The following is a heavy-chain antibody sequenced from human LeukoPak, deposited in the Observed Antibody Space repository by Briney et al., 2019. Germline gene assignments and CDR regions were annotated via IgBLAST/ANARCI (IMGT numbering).Heavy chain of an antibody. J-gene: IGHJ4*02. Sequence: ASVKVSCKASGYTFTSHGISWVRQAPGQGLEWMGWISTYNGNTNYAQKLQGRVSMTTDTSTSTAYMDLRSLRSDDTAVYYCARGGKQWRGGNYFDSWGQGTLVAVSS. CDR2: ISTYNGNT. CDR1: GYTFTSHG. CDR3: ARGGKQWRGGNYFDS. D-gene: IGHD6-19*01. V-gene: IGHV1-18*01.